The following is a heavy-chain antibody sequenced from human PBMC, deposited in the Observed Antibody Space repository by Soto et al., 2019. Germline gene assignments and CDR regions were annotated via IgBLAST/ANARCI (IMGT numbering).Heavy chain of an antibody. J-gene: IGHJ3*02. D-gene: IGHD2-21*02. CDR2: IYYSGST. CDR3: ARDSGRGDDDAFDI. CDR1: GGSISSGDYY. Sequence: SETLSLTCTVSGGSISSGDYYWSWIRQHPGKGLEWIGYIYYSGSTNYNPSLKSRVTISVDTSKNQFSLKLSSVTAADTAVYYCARDSGRGDDDAFDIWGQGTMVTVSS. V-gene: IGHV4-61*08.